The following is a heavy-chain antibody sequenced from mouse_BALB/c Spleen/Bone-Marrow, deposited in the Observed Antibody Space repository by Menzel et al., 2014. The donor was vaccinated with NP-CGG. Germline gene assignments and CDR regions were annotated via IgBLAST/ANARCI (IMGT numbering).Heavy chain of an antibody. CDR2: INPSNGGT. Sequence: QVQLKQSGAELVKPGASVKLSCKASGYTFTSYYMYWVKQRPGQGLEWIGEINPSNGGTNFNEKFKSKATLTVDKSSSTAYMQHSSLTSEDSAVYYCTREGDSPFAYWGQGTLVTVSA. CDR1: GYTFTSYY. D-gene: IGHD2-13*01. CDR3: TREGDSPFAY. J-gene: IGHJ3*01. V-gene: IGHV1S81*02.